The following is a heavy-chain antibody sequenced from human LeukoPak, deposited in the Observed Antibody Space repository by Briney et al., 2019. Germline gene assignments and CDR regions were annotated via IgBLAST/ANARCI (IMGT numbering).Heavy chain of an antibody. D-gene: IGHD3-22*01. CDR1: GGSFSGYY. CDR3: ARGKYYDSSGYSRRAFDI. Sequence: PSETLSLTCVVYGGSFSGYYWSWIRPPPGKGREWIGEINQSGSTNHNPSLKSRGTLSPDTTKNQFSLKLSSVTAADTAVYYCARGKYYDSSGYSRRAFDIWGQGTMVTVSS. J-gene: IGHJ3*02. V-gene: IGHV4-34*01. CDR2: INQSGST.